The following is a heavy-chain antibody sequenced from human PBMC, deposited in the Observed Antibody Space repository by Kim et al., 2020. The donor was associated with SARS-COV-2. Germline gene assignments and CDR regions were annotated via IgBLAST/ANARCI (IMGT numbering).Heavy chain of an antibody. CDR1: GYTFTSYH. Sequence: ASVKVSCKASGYTFTSYHIHWVRQAPGQGLEWMAIINPYDGRTNNAQRFQGRVSVTRDTSTTTVYMELSSLRSDDTAVYYCARGGREVIEYWGQGTLVTV. CDR2: INPYDGRT. CDR3: ARGGREVIEY. V-gene: IGHV1-46*01. J-gene: IGHJ4*02. D-gene: IGHD3-16*01.